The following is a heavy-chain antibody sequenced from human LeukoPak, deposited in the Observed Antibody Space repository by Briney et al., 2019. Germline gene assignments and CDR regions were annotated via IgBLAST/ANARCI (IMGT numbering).Heavy chain of an antibody. CDR2: IKQDGSEE. V-gene: IGHV3-7*03. CDR3: ARDKEEGATKFDS. CDR1: GFTFNKYW. Sequence: GGSLRLSCAASGFTFNKYWMSWGRQTPGKGLEWVANIKQDGSEEYYLDSVKGRFTISRDNAKSSLYLQMTSLGTEDTAVYYCARDKEEGATKFDSWGQGTLVTVSP. D-gene: IGHD1-26*01. J-gene: IGHJ4*02.